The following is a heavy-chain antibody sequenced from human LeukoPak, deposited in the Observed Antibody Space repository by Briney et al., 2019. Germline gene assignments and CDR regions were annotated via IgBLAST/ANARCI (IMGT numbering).Heavy chain of an antibody. CDR3: ASVHYYGMEV. V-gene: IGHV3-21*04. D-gene: IGHD2-8*01. J-gene: IGHJ6*02. Sequence: GGSLRLSCAASRFTFTSYSMNWVRQAPGKGLEWVSSISSSSSYIYYADSVQGRFIISRDNAKNSLFLQMNSLRAEDTAVYYCASVHYYGMEVWGQGTTVTVSS. CDR2: ISSSSSYI. CDR1: RFTFTSYS.